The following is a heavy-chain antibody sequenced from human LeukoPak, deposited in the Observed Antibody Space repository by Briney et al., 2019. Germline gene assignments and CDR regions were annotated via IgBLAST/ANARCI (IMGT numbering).Heavy chain of an antibody. J-gene: IGHJ5*02. CDR1: GYTFTGSY. CDR2: MNPNSGNT. CDR3: ARGTYCSGGSCYSNWFDP. V-gene: IGHV1-8*02. Sequence: GASVKVSCKTSGYTFTGSYLHWVRQATGQGLEWMGWMNPNSGNTGYAQKFQGRVIMTRNTSISTAYMELSSLRSEDTAVYYCARGTYCSGGSCYSNWFDPWGQGTLVTVSS. D-gene: IGHD2-15*01.